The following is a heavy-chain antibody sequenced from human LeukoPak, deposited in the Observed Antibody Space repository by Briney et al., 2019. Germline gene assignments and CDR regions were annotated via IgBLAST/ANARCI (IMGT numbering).Heavy chain of an antibody. CDR2: IIPMSGTA. D-gene: IGHD3-3*01. J-gene: IGHJ4*02. CDR1: GGTFSSYA. Sequence: ASVKVSCKASGGTFSSYAISWMRQAPGQGLEWVGGIIPMSGTANYAQKFQGRVTITADESTSTAYMELSSLRSEDTAIYYCASPVKYYDTWSGYPPFDYWGQGTLVTVSS. V-gene: IGHV1-69*13. CDR3: ASPVKYYDTWSGYPPFDY.